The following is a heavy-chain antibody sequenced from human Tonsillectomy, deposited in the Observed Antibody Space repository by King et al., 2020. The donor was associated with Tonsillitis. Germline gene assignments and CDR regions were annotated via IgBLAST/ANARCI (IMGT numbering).Heavy chain of an antibody. Sequence: QLVQSGAELKKPGASVKVSCKASGSTFTGYPMHWVRQPPGQGLQWTGWVNPTSGWTNYAQGFQGRVTMTRDTSSTTASMELSSLRFDDTAEDVCARGGGGVDYWDQGTLVTDAS. V-gene: IGHV1-2*02. J-gene: IGHJ4*02. CDR2: VNPTSGWT. CDR1: GSTFTGYP. CDR3: ARGGGGVDY. D-gene: IGHD3-10*01.